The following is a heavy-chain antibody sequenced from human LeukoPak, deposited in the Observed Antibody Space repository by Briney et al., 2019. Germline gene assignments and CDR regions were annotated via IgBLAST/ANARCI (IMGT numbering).Heavy chain of an antibody. CDR3: ARAGSSYWFDP. Sequence: SSETLSLTCTVSGYSISSGHYWGWIRQPPGKGLEWIGSIYHSGSTYYNPSLKSRVTISVDTSKNQFSLKLSSVTAADTAVYYCARAGSSYWFDPWGQGTLVTVSS. V-gene: IGHV4-38-2*02. J-gene: IGHJ5*02. D-gene: IGHD1-1*01. CDR1: GYSISSGHY. CDR2: IYHSGST.